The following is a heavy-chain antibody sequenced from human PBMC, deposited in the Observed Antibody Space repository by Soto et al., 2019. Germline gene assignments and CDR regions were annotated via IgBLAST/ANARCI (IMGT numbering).Heavy chain of an antibody. CDR1: GFTFSSYG. CDR3: AKARIMVAARDWFDP. CDR2: ISYDGSNK. D-gene: IGHD6-6*01. Sequence: QVQLVESGGGVVQPGRSLRLSCAASGFTFSSYGMHWVRQAPGKGLEWVAVISYDGSNKYYADSMKGRFTISRDNSKNTLYLQMNSVRAEDTAVYYCAKARIMVAARDWFDPWGQGTLVTVSS. V-gene: IGHV3-30*18. J-gene: IGHJ5*02.